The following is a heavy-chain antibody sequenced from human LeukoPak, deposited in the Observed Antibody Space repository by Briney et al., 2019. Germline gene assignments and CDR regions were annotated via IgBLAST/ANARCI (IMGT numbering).Heavy chain of an antibody. V-gene: IGHV4-4*07. CDR1: GGSISSYY. CDR2: IFESGKT. D-gene: IGHD6-13*01. CDR3: ASSSWLRDANFDN. J-gene: IGHJ4*02. Sequence: SETLSLTCTVSGGSISSYYWSWIRQPAGKGLGWIGRIFESGKTNYNPSLKSRVTISVDTSKNQFSLKLRSVTAIDTAVYYCASSSWLRDANFDNWGQGTLVTVSS.